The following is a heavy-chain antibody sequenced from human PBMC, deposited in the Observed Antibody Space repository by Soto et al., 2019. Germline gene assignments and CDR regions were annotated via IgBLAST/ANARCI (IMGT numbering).Heavy chain of an antibody. CDR3: AKGAARARQQPLLSAPRDPGEFDF. Sequence: ELQLVESGGALVQPGRSLRLSCAASGFAFDDYAMHWVRQVPGKGLEWVSGITWKSGIIGYADSVKGRFTISRDNAKNSLYLQMNSLRTEDTALYHCAKGAARARQQPLLSAPRDPGEFDFWGQGTLVTVSS. CDR1: GFAFDDYA. D-gene: IGHD6-13*01. V-gene: IGHV3-9*01. J-gene: IGHJ4*02. CDR2: ITWKSGII.